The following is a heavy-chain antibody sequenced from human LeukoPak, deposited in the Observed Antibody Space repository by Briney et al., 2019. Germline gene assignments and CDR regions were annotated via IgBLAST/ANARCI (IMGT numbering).Heavy chain of an antibody. J-gene: IGHJ5*02. D-gene: IGHD2-2*01. CDR3: ARSTSCYRTCPNWFDP. V-gene: IGHV3-21*01. CDR1: GFTFSSYS. Sequence: GGSLRLSCAASGFTFSSYSMNWVRQAPGKGLEWVSSISSSSSYIYYADSVKGRFTISRDNAKNSLYLQMNSLRAEDTAVYYCARSTSCYRTCPNWFDPWGQGTLVTVSS. CDR2: ISSSSSYI.